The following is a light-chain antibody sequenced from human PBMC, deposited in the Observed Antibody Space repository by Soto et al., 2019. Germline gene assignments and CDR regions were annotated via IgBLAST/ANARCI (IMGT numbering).Light chain of an antibody. CDR2: GAS. Sequence: EIVLTQSPGTLSLSPGERATLSCRASQSVSSSYLAWYQHKPGQAPRLLIYGASSRATGIPDRFSGSGSGTDFTLTISSLETEDIAVYYCQQYGSSPHTFGQGTKLEIK. J-gene: IGKJ2*01. V-gene: IGKV3-20*01. CDR3: QQYGSSPHT. CDR1: QSVSSSY.